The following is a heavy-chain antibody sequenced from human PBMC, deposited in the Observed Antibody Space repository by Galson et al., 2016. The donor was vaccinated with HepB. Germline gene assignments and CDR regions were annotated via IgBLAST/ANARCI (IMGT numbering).Heavy chain of an antibody. J-gene: IGHJ3*01. CDR3: ARDRGAYNSHVFEV. V-gene: IGHV4-59*02. D-gene: IGHD5-24*01. CDR1: GGYVSSYY. Sequence: SETLSLTCIVSGGYVSSYYWNWIRQAPGKGLEWIGFVYYSGTTKYNPSLKSRVTISVDMSKNQLSLKLRSVTAADTAVYYCARDRGAYNSHVFEVWGQGTMVTVSS. CDR2: VYYSGTT.